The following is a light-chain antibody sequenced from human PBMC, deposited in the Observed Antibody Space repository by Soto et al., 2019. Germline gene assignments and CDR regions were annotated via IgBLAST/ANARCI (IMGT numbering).Light chain of an antibody. CDR3: QQYNNWSPWT. J-gene: IGKJ1*01. V-gene: IGKV3-15*01. CDR1: QSVSSN. Sequence: ILMTQSPATLSVSPWERATVSFSTSQSVSSNLAWYQQKPGQAPRLLIYGASTRATGIPARFSGSGSGKEFTLTISSLQSEDFAVYYCQQYNNWSPWTFGQGTKVDIK. CDR2: GAS.